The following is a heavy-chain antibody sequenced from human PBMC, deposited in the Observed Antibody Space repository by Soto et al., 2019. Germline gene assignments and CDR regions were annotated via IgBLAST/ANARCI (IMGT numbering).Heavy chain of an antibody. D-gene: IGHD5-12*01. V-gene: IGHV4-59*12. CDR2: IHYNGNT. Sequence: SETLSLTCTVSGDSISAYSWSWVRQPPGKGLEWIGNIHYNGNTKYNPSLKSRVSMSVDTSKNQFSLKLSSVTAADTAVYYCAREKDGYTNYWYFDLWGRGTLVTVSS. CDR1: GDSISAYS. J-gene: IGHJ2*01. CDR3: AREKDGYTNYWYFDL.